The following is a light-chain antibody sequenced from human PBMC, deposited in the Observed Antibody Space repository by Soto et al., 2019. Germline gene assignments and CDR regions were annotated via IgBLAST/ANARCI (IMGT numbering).Light chain of an antibody. CDR2: DAS. V-gene: IGKV3-20*01. CDR1: QSVSSSY. Sequence: PGERVTLSCRASQSVSSSYLTWYQQKPGQAPRLLIYDASNRATGIPARFSGSGSGTDFTLTISRLEPEDFAVYFCQQDGSLPRTFGQGTKVDIK. J-gene: IGKJ1*01. CDR3: QQDGSLPRT.